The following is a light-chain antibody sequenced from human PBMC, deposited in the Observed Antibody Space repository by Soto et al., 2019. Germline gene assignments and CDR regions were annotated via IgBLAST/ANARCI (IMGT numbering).Light chain of an antibody. CDR3: VAWDGSLNGYV. Sequence: QSVLTQPPSASGTPGQRVGIPCSGRASDIGTNTVNWYQQFPGTAPKLLLHSNDQRPSGVPDRFSGSKSGTSASLAISGLQSEDEADYYCVAWDGSLNGYVFGTGTKLTVL. J-gene: IGLJ1*01. V-gene: IGLV1-44*01. CDR1: ASDIGTNT. CDR2: SND.